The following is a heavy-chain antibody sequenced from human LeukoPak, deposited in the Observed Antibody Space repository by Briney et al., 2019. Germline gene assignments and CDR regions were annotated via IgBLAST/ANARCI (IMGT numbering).Heavy chain of an antibody. J-gene: IGHJ6*03. V-gene: IGHV4-59*12. Sequence: PSETLSLTCTVSGGSINNYYWSWVRQPPGKGLEWIGYVFYTGYTHYNPSLKSRVTISVDTSKNQFSLKLSSVTAADTAVYYCARLPLAVAGLYYYYYYMDVWGKGTTVTISS. CDR1: GGSINNYY. CDR3: ARLPLAVAGLYYYYYYMDV. D-gene: IGHD6-19*01. CDR2: VFYTGYT.